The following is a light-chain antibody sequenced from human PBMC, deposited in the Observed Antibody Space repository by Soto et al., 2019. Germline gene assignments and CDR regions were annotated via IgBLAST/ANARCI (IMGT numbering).Light chain of an antibody. CDR1: QGIRND. Sequence: AIQMTKSQSSLSASVGDRVTITCRASQGIRNDLGWYQQKPGKSPNLLIYSSSNLQSGVPSRFSGSGSGTDFTLTITTLQPEDCATYYCLQDYNYPRTLGQWTKVDSK. CDR3: LQDYNYPRT. V-gene: IGKV1-6*01. CDR2: SSS. J-gene: IGKJ1*01.